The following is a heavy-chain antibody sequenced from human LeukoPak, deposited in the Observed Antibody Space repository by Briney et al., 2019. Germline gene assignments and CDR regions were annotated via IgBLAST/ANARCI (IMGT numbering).Heavy chain of an antibody. CDR3: ARVSGYRTLSFDY. Sequence: PGGSLRLSCAASGFTFSSYVMHWVRQAPGKGLEWVAIISYDGSNEYYADSVKGRFTISRDNSKNTLYLQMNSLRAADTAVYYCARVSGYRTLSFDYWGQGTLVTVSS. V-gene: IGHV3-30*04. J-gene: IGHJ4*02. CDR2: ISYDGSNE. D-gene: IGHD6-25*01. CDR1: GFTFSSYV.